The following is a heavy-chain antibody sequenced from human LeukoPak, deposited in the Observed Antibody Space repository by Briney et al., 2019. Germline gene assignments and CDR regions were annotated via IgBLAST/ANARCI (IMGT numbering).Heavy chain of an antibody. CDR1: GFTFSSYG. CDR2: IRYDGSNK. CDR3: AKVPVYYGSGSYDSYYYYYMDV. V-gene: IGHV3-30*02. Sequence: PGGSLRLSCAASGFTFSSYGMHWVRQAPGKGLEWVAFIRYDGSNKYYADSVKGRFTISRDNSKNTLYLQMNSLRAEDTAVYYCAKVPVYYGSGSYDSYYYYYMDVWGKGTTVTISS. D-gene: IGHD3-10*01. J-gene: IGHJ6*03.